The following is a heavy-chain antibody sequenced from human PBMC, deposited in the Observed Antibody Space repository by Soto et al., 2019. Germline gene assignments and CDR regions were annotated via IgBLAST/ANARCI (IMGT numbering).Heavy chain of an antibody. CDR1: GVSISTYY. Sequence: PSETLSLTCTVSGVSISTYYWSWIRQPAGKGLEWIGRIYFTGSTNYNPSLKSRVTMSLDTSKNQFSLRLSSVTDADTAVYYCARDFYGDSFDYWGKGTLVTNSS. CDR3: ARDFYGDSFDY. D-gene: IGHD4-17*01. V-gene: IGHV4-4*07. J-gene: IGHJ4*02. CDR2: IYFTGST.